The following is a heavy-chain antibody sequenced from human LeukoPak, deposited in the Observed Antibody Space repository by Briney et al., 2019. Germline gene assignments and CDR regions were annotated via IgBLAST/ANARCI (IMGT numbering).Heavy chain of an antibody. J-gene: IGHJ4*02. CDR1: GGSLSSYY. V-gene: IGHV4-59*01. CDR2: IYSSGST. Sequence: SSETLSLTCTVSGGSLSSYYWSWTRQPPGKGLEWIGYIYSSGSTNYNPSLKSRVTLSLDTSRNQFSLKLTSVTAADTAVYYCARDVYCGGDCSYFDSWGQGALVTVSS. CDR3: ARDVYCGGDCSYFDS. D-gene: IGHD2-21*02.